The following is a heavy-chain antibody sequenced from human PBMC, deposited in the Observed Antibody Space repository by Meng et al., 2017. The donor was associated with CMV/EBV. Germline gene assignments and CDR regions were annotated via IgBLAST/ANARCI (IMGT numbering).Heavy chain of an antibody. V-gene: IGHV1-69*05. Sequence: SVKVSCKASGGTFSSYAISWVRQAPGQGIEWMGGIIPIFGTANYAQKFQGRVTITTDESTSTAYMELSSLRSEDTAVYYCARAEWELLSITSSWFDPWGQGTLVTVSS. J-gene: IGHJ5*02. CDR3: ARAEWELLSITSSWFDP. D-gene: IGHD1-26*01. CDR1: GGTFSSYA. CDR2: IIPIFGTA.